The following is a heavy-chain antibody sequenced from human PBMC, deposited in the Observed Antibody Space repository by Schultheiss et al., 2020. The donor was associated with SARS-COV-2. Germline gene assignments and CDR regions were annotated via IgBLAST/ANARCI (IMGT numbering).Heavy chain of an antibody. CDR1: GYTFTGYY. Sequence: SVKVSCKASGYTFTGYYMHWVRQAPGQGLEWMGGIIPIFGTANYAQKFQGRVTITADESTSTAYMELRSLRSDDTAVYYCARVRNYDFWSGYYIDYGMDVWGQGTTVTVSS. V-gene: IGHV1-69*13. J-gene: IGHJ6*02. CDR2: IIPIFGTA. D-gene: IGHD3-3*01. CDR3: ARVRNYDFWSGYYIDYGMDV.